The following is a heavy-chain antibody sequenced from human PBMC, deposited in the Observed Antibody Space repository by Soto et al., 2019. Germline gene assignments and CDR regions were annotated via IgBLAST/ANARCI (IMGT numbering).Heavy chain of an antibody. CDR2: ISGDGGST. D-gene: IGHD5-12*01. CDR3: AKDKWDGYNYYFDY. Sequence: GESLKISCAASGFTFDDYAMHWVRQAPGKGLEWVSLISGDGGSTYYADSVKGRFTISRDNSKNSLYLQMNSLRTEDTALYYCAKDKWDGYNYYFDYWGQGTLVTVSS. CDR1: GFTFDDYA. J-gene: IGHJ4*02. V-gene: IGHV3-43*02.